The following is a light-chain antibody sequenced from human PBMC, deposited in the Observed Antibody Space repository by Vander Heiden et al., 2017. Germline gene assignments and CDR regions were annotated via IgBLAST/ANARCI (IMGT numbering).Light chain of an antibody. CDR1: TSNIGSHT. CDR2: GDA. Sequence: QPALTQPPSASGAPGQRVTISCSGTTSNIGSHTVNWYQQLPGTAPKLLVYGDAQRPSGVPDRFSGSKSGTSASLAISGLQSEDEADYYCAAWDDSLTGAVFGGGTQLTVL. J-gene: IGLJ7*01. CDR3: AAWDDSLTGAV. V-gene: IGLV1-44*01.